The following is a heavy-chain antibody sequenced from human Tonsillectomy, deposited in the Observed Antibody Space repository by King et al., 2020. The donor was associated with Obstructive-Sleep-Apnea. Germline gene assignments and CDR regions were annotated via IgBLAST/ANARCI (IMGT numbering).Heavy chain of an antibody. CDR2: ISGSGGSK. CDR1: GFTFSSYA. V-gene: IGHV3-23*04. D-gene: IGHD5-12*01. J-gene: IGHJ4*02. Sequence: VQLVESGGGLVQPGGSLRLSCAASGFTFSSYAMSWVRQAPGKGLEWVSAISGSGGSKYYAGSVKGRFTISRDNSKNTLYLQMNSLRAEDTAVYYCAQSTGVATRGYDYWGQGTLVTVSS. CDR3: AQSTGVATRGYDY.